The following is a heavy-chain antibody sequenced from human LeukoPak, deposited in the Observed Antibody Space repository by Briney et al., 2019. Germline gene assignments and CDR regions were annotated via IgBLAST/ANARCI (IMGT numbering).Heavy chain of an antibody. Sequence: ASVKVSCKASGYTFTSYDINWVRQATGQGLEWMGWMNPNSGNTGYAQKFQGRVTMTRNTSISTAYMELSSLRSEDTAVYYCARSSRGYDFWSGYSYYYYYYGMDVWGQGTTVIVSS. CDR1: GYTFTSYD. CDR3: ARSSRGYDFWSGYSYYYYYYGMDV. V-gene: IGHV1-8*01. CDR2: MNPNSGNT. J-gene: IGHJ6*02. D-gene: IGHD3-3*01.